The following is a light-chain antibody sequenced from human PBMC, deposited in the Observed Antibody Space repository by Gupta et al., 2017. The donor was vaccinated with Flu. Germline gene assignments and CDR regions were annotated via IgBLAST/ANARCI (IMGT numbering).Light chain of an antibody. Sequence: SSNIGSNTVNWYQQLPGTAPKLLIYRNNQRPPGGPDRFSGSKSGTSASLAISGLQSEDEADYYCAAWDNSLNGLWVFGGGTKLTVL. CDR3: AAWDNSLNGLWV. CDR2: RNN. V-gene: IGLV1-44*01. J-gene: IGLJ3*02. CDR1: SSNIGSNT.